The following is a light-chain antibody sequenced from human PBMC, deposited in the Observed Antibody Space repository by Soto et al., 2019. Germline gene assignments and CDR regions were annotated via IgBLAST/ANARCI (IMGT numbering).Light chain of an antibody. J-gene: IGKJ2*01. CDR3: QQYNNWRMYT. CDR1: QSVSSN. Sequence: EIVMTQSPATLSVSPGERATLSCRASQSVSSNLAWYQQKPGQAPRLLIYGASTRATGIPARFSGSGSGTEFTLTISSLPSEDFAVYYCQQYNNWRMYTFGQGTKLEIK. V-gene: IGKV3-15*01. CDR2: GAS.